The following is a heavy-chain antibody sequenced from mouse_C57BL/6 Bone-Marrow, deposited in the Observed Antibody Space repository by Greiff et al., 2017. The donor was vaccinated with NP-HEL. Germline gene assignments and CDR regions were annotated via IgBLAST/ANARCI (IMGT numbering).Heavy chain of an antibody. CDR3: ARYCYSSRGWYLYF. CDR2: IDPNSGGT. CDR1: GYTFTSYW. D-gene: IGHD1-1*01. J-gene: IGHJ1*03. V-gene: IGHV1-72*01. Sequence: QVQLQQPGADLVKPGASVKLSCKASGYTFTSYWMHWVKQRPGRGLEWIGRIDPNSGGTKFNEKFKTKATLTVDKPSSTAYMQLSSLTSEDSAVSSAARYCYSSRGWYLYFEGTGTTATVTS.